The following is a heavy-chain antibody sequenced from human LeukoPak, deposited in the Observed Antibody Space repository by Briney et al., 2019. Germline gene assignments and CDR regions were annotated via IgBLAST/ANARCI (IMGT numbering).Heavy chain of an antibody. D-gene: IGHD2-2*01. CDR3: ARDWGYCSSTSCHVFDY. J-gene: IGHJ4*02. Sequence: GGSLRLSCAASEFTVSSNYMSWVRQAPGKGLEWVSVIYIGGSTYYSDSVQGRFTISRDISKNTLYLQMNSLRAEDTAVYYCARDWGYCSSTSCHVFDYWGQGTLVTVSS. V-gene: IGHV3-53*01. CDR1: EFTVSSNY. CDR2: IYIGGST.